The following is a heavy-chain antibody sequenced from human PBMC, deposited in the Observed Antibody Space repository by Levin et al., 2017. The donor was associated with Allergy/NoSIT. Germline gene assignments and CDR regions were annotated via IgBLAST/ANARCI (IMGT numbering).Heavy chain of an antibody. Sequence: GESLKISCAASGFTFSIYALSWVRQAPGKGLEWVSAISGSGGTTYYADSVKGRFTISRDNSKNTLYLQMNSLRTEDTAVYYCAKNPGDYGDLRSGYWGQGTLVTVSS. CDR2: ISGSGGTT. D-gene: IGHD4-17*01. CDR1: GFTFSIYA. V-gene: IGHV3-23*01. J-gene: IGHJ4*02. CDR3: AKNPGDYGDLRSGY.